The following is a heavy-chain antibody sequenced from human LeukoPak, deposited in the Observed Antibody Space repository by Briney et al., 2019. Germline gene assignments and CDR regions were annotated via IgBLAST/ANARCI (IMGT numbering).Heavy chain of an antibody. D-gene: IGHD3-3*01. CDR3: ATEVYGPRQFLWYFDL. CDR2: IDTYSGKT. Sequence: ASVKVSCKASGYTYTTDGISWVRQAPGQGLEWMGWIDTYSGKTNYAQKFQGRVTMTEDTSTDTAYMELSSLRSEDTAVYYCATEVYGPRQFLWYFDLWGRGTLVTVSS. V-gene: IGHV1-18*01. CDR1: GYTYTTDG. J-gene: IGHJ2*01.